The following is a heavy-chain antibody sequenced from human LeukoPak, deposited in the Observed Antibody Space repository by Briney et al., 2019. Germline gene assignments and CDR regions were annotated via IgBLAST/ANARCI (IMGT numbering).Heavy chain of an antibody. CDR1: GFSISSYH. CDR2: IYYSGST. D-gene: IGHD6-19*01. Sequence: SVTLSLTCTVYGFSISSYHWIWLRQPPGQGLVGFGNIYYSGSTNSHHSLKSRVTISVDTSKNQFSLKLSSVTAADTAVYYCARGIAVAGLDYWGQGTMVTVSS. V-gene: IGHV4-59*01. J-gene: IGHJ4*02. CDR3: ARGIAVAGLDY.